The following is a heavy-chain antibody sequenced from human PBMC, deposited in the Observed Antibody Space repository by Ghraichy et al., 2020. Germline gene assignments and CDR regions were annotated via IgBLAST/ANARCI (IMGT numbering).Heavy chain of an antibody. CDR2: IKSKTDGGTT. D-gene: IGHD2-15*01. V-gene: IGHV3-15*01. Sequence: GGSLRLSCAASGFTFSNAWMSWVRQAPGKGLEWVGRIKSKTDGGTTDYAAPVKGRFTISRDDSKNTLYLQMNSLKTEDTAVYYCTTDRPIVVVAATYYYYDGMDVGGQGTTVTVPS. CDR3: TTDRPIVVVAATYYYYDGMDV. CDR1: GFTFSNAW. J-gene: IGHJ6*02.